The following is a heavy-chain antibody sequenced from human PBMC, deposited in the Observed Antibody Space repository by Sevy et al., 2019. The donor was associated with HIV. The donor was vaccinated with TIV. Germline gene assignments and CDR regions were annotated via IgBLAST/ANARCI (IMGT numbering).Heavy chain of an antibody. CDR2: ISSSSSYI. J-gene: IGHJ6*02. D-gene: IGHD2-15*01. Sequence: GGSLRLSCAASGFTFSSYSMNWVRQAPGKGLEWVSSISSSSSYIYYADSVKGRFTISRDDAKNSLYLQMNSLRAEDTAVYYCARATSLRSYGMDVWGQGTTVTVSS. V-gene: IGHV3-21*01. CDR3: ARATSLRSYGMDV. CDR1: GFTFSSYS.